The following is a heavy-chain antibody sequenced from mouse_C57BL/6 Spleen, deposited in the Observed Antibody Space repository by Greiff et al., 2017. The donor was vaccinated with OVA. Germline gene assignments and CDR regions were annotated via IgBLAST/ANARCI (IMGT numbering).Heavy chain of an antibody. J-gene: IGHJ4*01. Sequence: EVHLVESGGGLVKPGGSLKLSCAASGFTFSSYTMSWVRQTPEKRLEWVATISGGGGNTYYPDSVKGRFTISRDNAKNTLYLQMSSLRSEDTALYYCARHLTTVVAPYYAMDYWGQGTSVTVSS. D-gene: IGHD1-1*01. V-gene: IGHV5-9*01. CDR2: ISGGGGNT. CDR3: ARHLTTVVAPYYAMDY. CDR1: GFTFSSYT.